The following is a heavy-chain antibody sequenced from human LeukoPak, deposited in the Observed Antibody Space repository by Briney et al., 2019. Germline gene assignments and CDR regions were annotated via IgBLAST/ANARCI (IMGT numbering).Heavy chain of an antibody. D-gene: IGHD5-24*01. J-gene: IGHJ4*02. CDR1: GFTVSSNY. CDR3: ARGNNWYGY. CDR2: IKPDGSEK. V-gene: IGHV3-7*01. Sequence: GGSLRLSCAASGFTVSSNYMSWVRQAPGKGLEWVANIKPDGSEKNYVDSVKGRFTISRDNAKNSLFLQMNSLRAEDTAAYYCARGNNWYGYWGQGTLVTVSS.